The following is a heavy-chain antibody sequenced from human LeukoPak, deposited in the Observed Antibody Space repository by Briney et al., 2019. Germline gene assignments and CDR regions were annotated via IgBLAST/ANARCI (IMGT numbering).Heavy chain of an antibody. J-gene: IGHJ4*02. Sequence: PGGSLRLSCAASGFTFNSFALHWVRQAPGKGLEWLAVISYDGSNKYYADSVKGRFTISRDNAKNALYLQMNTLGAEDTAVYYCASLTVGATGHCWGQGILVTVSS. CDR3: ASLTVGATGHC. CDR1: GFTFNSFA. D-gene: IGHD1-26*01. CDR2: ISYDGSNK. V-gene: IGHV3-30-3*01.